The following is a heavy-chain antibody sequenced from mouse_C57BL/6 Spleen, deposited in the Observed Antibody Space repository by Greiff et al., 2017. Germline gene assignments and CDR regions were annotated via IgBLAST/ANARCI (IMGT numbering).Heavy chain of an antibody. V-gene: IGHV1-26*01. D-gene: IGHD1-1*01. J-gene: IGHJ1*03. Sequence: VQLQQSGPELVKPGASVKISCKASGYTFTDYYMNWVKQSHGKSLEWIGDINPNNGGTSYNEKFKGKATLTVDKSSSTAYMELRVLTSEDSAVYYCARGYYGSSLYFDVWGTGTTVTVSS. CDR1: GYTFTDYY. CDR2: INPNNGGT. CDR3: ARGYYGSSLYFDV.